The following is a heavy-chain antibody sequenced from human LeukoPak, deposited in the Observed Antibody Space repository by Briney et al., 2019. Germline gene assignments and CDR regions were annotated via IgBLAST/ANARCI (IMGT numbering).Heavy chain of an antibody. V-gene: IGHV3-7*01. D-gene: IGHD4-23*01. Sequence: HPGGSLRLSCTASGFTFNNFWMAWIRQAPGKGLEWVANIKQDGNEKYYIDSVKGRSTISRDNANNSIYLQMNSLRAEDTAVYYCMRINNRNSDYWGQGTLVTVSS. J-gene: IGHJ4*02. CDR3: MRINNRNSDY. CDR2: IKQDGNEK. CDR1: GFTFNNFW.